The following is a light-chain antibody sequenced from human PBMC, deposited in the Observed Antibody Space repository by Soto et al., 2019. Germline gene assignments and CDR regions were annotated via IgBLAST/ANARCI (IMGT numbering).Light chain of an antibody. V-gene: IGKV3-20*01. CDR1: QSVSSSF. CDR2: AGS. J-gene: IGKJ5*01. CDR3: QQYGTSSIT. Sequence: EIVLTQSPGTLSLSPGERATLSCRASQSVSSSFLAWYQQKPGQAPRLVMYAGSSRATGIPDRFSGSGSGTVFTLTISRLEPEDFAVYYCQQYGTSSITFGQGTRLEIK.